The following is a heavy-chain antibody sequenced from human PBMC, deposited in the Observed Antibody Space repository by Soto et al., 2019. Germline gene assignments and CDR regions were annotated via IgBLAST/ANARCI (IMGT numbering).Heavy chain of an antibody. J-gene: IGHJ4*02. Sequence: PSETLSLTCTVSSDSISSYYWSWIRQPPGKRLEWIQYISYSGSTDYNPSLKSRVTISGDTSKNQFSLKVSSVTAADTAVYYCARGTSWQLPFDYWGQGTLVTVSS. D-gene: IGHD6-13*01. CDR2: ISYSGST. CDR1: SDSISSYY. V-gene: IGHV4-59*01. CDR3: ARGTSWQLPFDY.